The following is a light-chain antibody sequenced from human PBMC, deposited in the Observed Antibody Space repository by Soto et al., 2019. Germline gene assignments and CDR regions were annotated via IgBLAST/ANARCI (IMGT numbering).Light chain of an antibody. Sequence: QSALTQPRSVSGSPGQSVTISCTGSSSDVGAYNYVSWYQRHPGKAPKLMIFDVGKRPSGVPDRFSGSKSGNTASLTISGLQAEDEADYYCCSYAGSYTLVVFGGGTKVTVL. CDR1: SSDVGAYNY. CDR3: CSYAGSYTLVV. CDR2: DVG. V-gene: IGLV2-11*01. J-gene: IGLJ3*02.